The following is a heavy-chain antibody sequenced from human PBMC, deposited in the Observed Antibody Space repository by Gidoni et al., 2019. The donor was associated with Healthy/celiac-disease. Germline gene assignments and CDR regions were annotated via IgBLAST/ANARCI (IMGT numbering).Heavy chain of an antibody. V-gene: IGHV1-18*01. CDR2: ISAYNGNT. D-gene: IGHD3-22*01. CDR1: GYTFTSYG. Sequence: QLVQSGAEVKKPGASVKVSCKASGYTFTSYGISWVRQAPGQGLEWMGWISAYNGNTNYAKKLQGRVTMTTDTSTSTAYMELRSLRSDDTAVYYCASPRPNYYDSSSYWYYYGMDVWGQGTTVTVSS. CDR3: ASPRPNYYDSSSYWYYYGMDV. J-gene: IGHJ6*02.